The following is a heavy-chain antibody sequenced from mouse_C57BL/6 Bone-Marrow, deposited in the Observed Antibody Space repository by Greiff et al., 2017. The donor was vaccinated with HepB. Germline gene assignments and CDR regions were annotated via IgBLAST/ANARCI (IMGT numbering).Heavy chain of an antibody. CDR1: GYTFTSYW. J-gene: IGHJ1*03. D-gene: IGHD1-1*01. CDR3: APITTVVPHWYFDV. Sequence: QVHVKQPGAELVKPGASVKLSCKASGYTFTSYWMQWVKQRPGQGLEWIGEIDPSDSYTNYNQKFKGKATLTVDTSSSTAYMQLSSLTSEDSAVYYCAPITTVVPHWYFDVWGTGTTVTVSS. CDR2: IDPSDSYT. V-gene: IGHV1-50*01.